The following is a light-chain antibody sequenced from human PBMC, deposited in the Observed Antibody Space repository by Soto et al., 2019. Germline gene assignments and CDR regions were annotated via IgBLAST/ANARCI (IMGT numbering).Light chain of an antibody. Sequence: QSVLTQSPSVSGAPGQRVTIPFTGSSSNVGAGYDVHWYQQLPGTAPKLRIYGNTNRPSGVPDRFSGSTSGTSASLAITGFQAEDEADYYCQSYDSSLNVVIFGGGTKLTVL. V-gene: IGLV1-40*01. CDR2: GNT. CDR3: QSYDSSLNVVI. CDR1: SSNVGAGYD. J-gene: IGLJ2*01.